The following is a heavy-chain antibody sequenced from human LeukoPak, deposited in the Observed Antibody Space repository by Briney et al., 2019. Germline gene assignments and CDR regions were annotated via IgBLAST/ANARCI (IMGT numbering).Heavy chain of an antibody. V-gene: IGHV3-15*01. J-gene: IGHJ4*02. Sequence: NAGGSLRLSCAASGFAVSNGWMNWVRQAPGKGLEWVGRIKSKSAGGATDYAAPVEGRFIISRDDSQNILDLQMYSLKIEDTAVYYCTTYLLGYCSDPACFAPFDHWGQGTLVTVSS. CDR3: TTYLLGYCSDPACFAPFDH. CDR1: GFAVSNGW. D-gene: IGHD2-15*01. CDR2: IKSKSAGGAT.